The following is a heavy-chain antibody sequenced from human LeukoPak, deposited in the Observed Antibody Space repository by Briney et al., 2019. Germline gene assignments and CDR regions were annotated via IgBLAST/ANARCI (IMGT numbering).Heavy chain of an antibody. D-gene: IGHD3-10*01. CDR1: GFTFSSHG. CDR3: ARVLWFGELLTSWYFDL. CDR2: ISYEGSIK. Sequence: GGSLRLSCAASGFTFSSHGMHWVRQAPGKGLEWVAVISYEGSIKYYADSVKGRFTISRDNSKNTLYLQMNSLRAEDTAVYYCARVLWFGELLTSWYFDLWGRGTLVTVSS. J-gene: IGHJ2*01. V-gene: IGHV3-30*03.